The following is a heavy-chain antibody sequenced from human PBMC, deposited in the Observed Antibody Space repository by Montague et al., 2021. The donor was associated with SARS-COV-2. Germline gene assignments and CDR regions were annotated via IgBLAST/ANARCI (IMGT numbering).Heavy chain of an antibody. D-gene: IGHD4/OR15-4a*01. CDR1: DGSISSYY. J-gene: IGHJ3*02. CDR3: ARVSYGADAFDI. CDR2: IYYSGST. V-gene: IGHV4-59*01. Sequence: SETLSLTCTVSDGSISSYYWSWIQQPPGKGLEWIGYIYYSGSTNYNPSLKSRVTISLDTSKNQFSLKLTSVTAAGTAVYYCARVSYGADAFDIWGQGTMVTVSS.